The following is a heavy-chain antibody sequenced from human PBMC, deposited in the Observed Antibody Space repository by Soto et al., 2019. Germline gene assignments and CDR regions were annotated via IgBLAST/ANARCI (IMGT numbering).Heavy chain of an antibody. Sequence: SETLSLTCTVSGGSISSYYWSWIRQPPGKGLEWIGYIYYSGSTNYNPSLKSRVTISVDTSKNQFSLKLSSVTAADTAVYYCARNLYYGSGSFYYWGQGTLVTVS. CDR3: ARNLYYGSGSFYY. D-gene: IGHD3-10*01. J-gene: IGHJ4*02. CDR1: GGSISSYY. V-gene: IGHV4-59*01. CDR2: IYYSGST.